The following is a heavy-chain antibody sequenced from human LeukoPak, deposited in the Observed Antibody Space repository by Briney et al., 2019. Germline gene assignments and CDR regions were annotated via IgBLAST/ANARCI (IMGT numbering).Heavy chain of an antibody. V-gene: IGHV3-30*04. CDR3: ARALRIYYYFDY. CDR1: GFTFSSYA. Sequence: GGSLRLSCAASGFTFSSYAMHWVRQAPGKGLEWVAVISYDGSNKYYADSVKGRFTISRDNSKNTLYLQMNSLRAEDTAVYYCARALRIYYYFDYWGQGTLVTVSS. CDR2: ISYDGSNK. D-gene: IGHD1-26*01. J-gene: IGHJ4*02.